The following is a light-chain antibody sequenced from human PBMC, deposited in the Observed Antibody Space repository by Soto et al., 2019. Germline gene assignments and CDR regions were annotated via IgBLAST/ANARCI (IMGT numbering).Light chain of an antibody. Sequence: EIVLTQSPGTLSLSPGERATLSCRAIQSVSTSSLAWYRQKPGQAPRLLIYDASNRATGIPARFSGSGSGTDFTLTISSLEPEDFAVYYCQQRSNWPPITFGQGTRLEIK. CDR3: QQRSNWPPIT. J-gene: IGKJ5*01. CDR2: DAS. V-gene: IGKV3-11*01. CDR1: QSVSTSS.